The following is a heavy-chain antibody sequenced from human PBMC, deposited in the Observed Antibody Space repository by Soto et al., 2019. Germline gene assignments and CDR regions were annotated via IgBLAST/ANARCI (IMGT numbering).Heavy chain of an antibody. Sequence: EVQLVESGGGLVQPGGSLRLSCAASGFTFSSYEMNWVRQAPGKGLEWVSYISSSGSTIYYADSVKGRFTISRDNAKNSLYLQMNSLRAEDTAVYYCAKDEFGQLVGAFDIWGQGTMVTVSS. J-gene: IGHJ3*02. CDR1: GFTFSSYE. D-gene: IGHD6-6*01. V-gene: IGHV3-48*03. CDR3: AKDEFGQLVGAFDI. CDR2: ISSSGSTI.